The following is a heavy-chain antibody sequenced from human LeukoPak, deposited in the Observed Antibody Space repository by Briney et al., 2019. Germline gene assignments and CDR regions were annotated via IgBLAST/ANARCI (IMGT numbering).Heavy chain of an antibody. CDR3: ARDSDIVVVPAAWYYFVY. Sequence: GGSLRLSCAASGFTFSSYWMSWVRQAPGKGLEWVANIKQDGSEKYYVDSVKGRFTISRDNAKNSLYLQMNSLRAEDTAVYYCARDSDIVVVPAAWYYFVYWGQGTLVTVSS. CDR2: IKQDGSEK. J-gene: IGHJ4*02. D-gene: IGHD2-2*01. V-gene: IGHV3-7*01. CDR1: GFTFSSYW.